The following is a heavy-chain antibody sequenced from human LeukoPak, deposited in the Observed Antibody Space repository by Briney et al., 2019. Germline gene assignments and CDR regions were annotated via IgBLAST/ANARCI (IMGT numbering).Heavy chain of an antibody. D-gene: IGHD4-17*01. J-gene: IGHJ4*02. V-gene: IGHV3-30-3*01. Sequence: GGSLRLSCAASGLTFSNYAMHWVRQAPGKGLEWVAVISYDGSSIYYADSVKGRLTISRDNSKSTLYVQMNGLRVEDTAVYYCARESYGDLYFDYWGQGTLVTVSS. CDR2: ISYDGSSI. CDR3: ARESYGDLYFDY. CDR1: GLTFSNYA.